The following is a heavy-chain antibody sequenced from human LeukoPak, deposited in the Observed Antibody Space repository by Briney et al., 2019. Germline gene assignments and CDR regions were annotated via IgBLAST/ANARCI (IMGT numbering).Heavy chain of an antibody. V-gene: IGHV3-7*03. CDR2: IKQDGSEK. CDR1: GFTFSSYW. J-gene: IGHJ4*02. Sequence: GGSLRLSCAASGFTFSSYWMSWVRQASGKGLEWVANIKQDGSEKYYVDSVKGRFTISRDNAKNSLYLQMNSLRAEDTAVYYCASPKTPSGSYGDFDYWGQGTLVTVSS. CDR3: ASPKTPSGSYGDFDY. D-gene: IGHD1-26*01.